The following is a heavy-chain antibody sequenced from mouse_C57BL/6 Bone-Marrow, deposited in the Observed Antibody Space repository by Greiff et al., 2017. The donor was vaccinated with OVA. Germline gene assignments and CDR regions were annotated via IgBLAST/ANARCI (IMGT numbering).Heavy chain of an antibody. Sequence: DVKLVESGGGLVKPGGSLKLSCAASGFTFSDYGMHWVRQAPEKGLEWVAYISSGSSTIYYADTVKGRFTISRDNAKNTLFLQMTSLRSEDTAMYYCARLAARYFDVWGTGTTVTVSS. CDR2: ISSGSSTI. V-gene: IGHV5-17*01. J-gene: IGHJ1*03. CDR3: ARLAARYFDV. CDR1: GFTFSDYG.